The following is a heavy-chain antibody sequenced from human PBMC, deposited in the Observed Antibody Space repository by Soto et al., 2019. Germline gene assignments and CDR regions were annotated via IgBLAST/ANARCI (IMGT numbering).Heavy chain of an antibody. V-gene: IGHV4-30-4*01. CDR1: GDSIRSGNHY. CDR3: AREMYTTRGSPFDY. J-gene: IGHJ4*02. D-gene: IGHD3-16*01. CDR2: IYYSGST. Sequence: SETLSLTCTVSGDSIRSGNHYWSWIRQPPGKGLEWIGYIYYSGSTYYSPSLKSRVTISVDTSKNQFSLKLNSVTAADTAVYYCAREMYTTRGSPFDYWGQRTLVTVSS.